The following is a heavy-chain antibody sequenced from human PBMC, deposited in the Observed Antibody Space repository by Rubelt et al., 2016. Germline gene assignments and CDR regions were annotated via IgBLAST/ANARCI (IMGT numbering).Heavy chain of an antibody. Sequence: EVQLVESGGGLVQPGGSLRLSCAASGFTVSSNYMSWVRQAPGKGLEWVSVIYSGGSSYYADSVKGRFTISRGNSKSTLYLQMNSLRAEDTAVYYCARNWGFDYWGQGTLVTVSS. J-gene: IGHJ4*02. CDR2: IYSGGSS. V-gene: IGHV3-66*01. CDR3: ARNWGFDY. CDR1: GFTVSSNY. D-gene: IGHD7-27*01.